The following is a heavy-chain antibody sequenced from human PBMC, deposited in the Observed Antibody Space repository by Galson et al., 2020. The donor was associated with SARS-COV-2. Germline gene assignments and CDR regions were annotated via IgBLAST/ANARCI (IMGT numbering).Heavy chain of an antibody. CDR3: ARFSVITGTTGLNYCMDV. CDR1: GYSFTSYW. D-gene: IGHD1-7*01. Sequence: GESLKISCKGSGYSFTSYWIGWVRQMPGKGLECMGIIYPGDSDTRYSPSFQGQVTISADKSISTAYLQWSSLKASDTAMYYCARFSVITGTTGLNYCMDVWGKGTTVTVSS. V-gene: IGHV5-51*01. J-gene: IGHJ6*03. CDR2: IYPGDSDT.